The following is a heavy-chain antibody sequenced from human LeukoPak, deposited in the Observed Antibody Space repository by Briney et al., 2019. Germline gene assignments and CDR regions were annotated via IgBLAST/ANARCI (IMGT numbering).Heavy chain of an antibody. CDR2: IDNSGST. V-gene: IGHV4-59*01. CDR1: GGSISSSY. J-gene: IGHJ6*02. D-gene: IGHD6-19*01. CDR3: ARAPLYSGGSGWSIYYYYAMDV. Sequence: SQTLSLTCTVSGGSISSSYWSWVRQPPGKGLEWIGYIDNSGSTNYNPSLKSRVTISLDTPKSQFSLKLSSVTAADTAVYYCARAPLYSGGSGWSIYYYYAMDVWGQGTTVTVSS.